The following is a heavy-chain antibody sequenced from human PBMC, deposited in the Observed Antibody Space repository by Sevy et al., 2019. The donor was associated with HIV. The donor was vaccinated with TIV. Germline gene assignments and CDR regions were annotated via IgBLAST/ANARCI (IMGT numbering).Heavy chain of an antibody. J-gene: IGHJ4*02. CDR2: ISWNSGSI. CDR3: VKDRSYGGNSFDF. V-gene: IGHV3-9*01. CDR1: GFTFDDYA. Sequence: GGSLRLSCAASGFTFDDYAMHWVRQAPGKGLEWVSGISWNSGSIGYADSGKGRFTISRDNAKNSLYLQMNSLRAEDTALYFCVKDRSYGGNSFDFWGQGTLVTVSS. D-gene: IGHD4-17*01.